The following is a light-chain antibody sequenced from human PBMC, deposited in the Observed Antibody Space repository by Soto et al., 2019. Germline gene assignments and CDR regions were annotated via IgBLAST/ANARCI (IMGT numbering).Light chain of an antibody. V-gene: IGKV3-11*01. CDR3: RQRYNWPLT. Sequence: TVLTQSPATLSLSPGERATLSCKASESIGNSLGWFQQKPGQAPRLLIDDAFNRATGIPARFTGSGSGSDFTLTISSLEPEDSGLYYCRQRYNWPLTFGRGTKVEIK. CDR1: ESIGNS. CDR2: DAF. J-gene: IGKJ4*01.